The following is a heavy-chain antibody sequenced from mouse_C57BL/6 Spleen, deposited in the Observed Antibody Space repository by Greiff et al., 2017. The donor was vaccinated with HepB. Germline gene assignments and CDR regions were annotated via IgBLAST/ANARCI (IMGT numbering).Heavy chain of an antibody. CDR3: AREPTTVVARDYAMDY. V-gene: IGHV3-6*01. Sequence: EVKLEESGPGLVKPSQSLSLTCSVTGYSITSGYYWNWIRQFPGNKLEWMGYISYDGSNNYNPSLKNRISITRDTSKNQFFLKLNSVTTEDTATYYCAREPTTVVARDYAMDYWGQGTSVTVSS. CDR2: ISYDGSN. J-gene: IGHJ4*01. CDR1: GYSITSGYY. D-gene: IGHD1-1*01.